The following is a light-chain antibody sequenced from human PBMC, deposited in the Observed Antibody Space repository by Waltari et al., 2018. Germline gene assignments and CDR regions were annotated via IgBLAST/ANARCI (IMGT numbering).Light chain of an antibody. CDR3: QQGYKRRT. J-gene: IGKJ4*01. CDR2: DAL. Sequence: IVLTQSPVTLSLSPGERATLSCKASESVSNYLAWYQQKPGQAPRPLIYDALKRATGIPVRFSGSGSGTDFTLTISSLEPEDFAVYYCQQGYKRRTFGGGTNVEIK. V-gene: IGKV3-11*01. CDR1: ESVSNY.